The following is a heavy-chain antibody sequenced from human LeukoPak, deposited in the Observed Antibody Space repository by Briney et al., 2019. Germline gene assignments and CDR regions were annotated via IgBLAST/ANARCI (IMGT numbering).Heavy chain of an antibody. D-gene: IGHD6-19*01. CDR3: ARGRIAVAGDLFDY. V-gene: IGHV1-69*13. Sequence: GASVKVSCKASGGTFSSYAISWVRQAPGQGLEWMGGIIPIFGTANYAQKFQGRVTITADESTSTAYMELSSLRSEDTAVYYCARGRIAVAGDLFDYWGQGTLVTVSS. CDR1: GGTFSSYA. J-gene: IGHJ4*02. CDR2: IIPIFGTA.